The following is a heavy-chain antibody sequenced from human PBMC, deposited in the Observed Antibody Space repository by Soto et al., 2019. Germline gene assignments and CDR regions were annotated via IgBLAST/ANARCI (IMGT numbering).Heavy chain of an antibody. D-gene: IGHD2-15*01. J-gene: IGHJ6*02. V-gene: IGHV3-49*04. CDR1: GVTFKDYG. Sequence: GGSLRLSCGAPGVTFKDYGMHWVRQAPGKGLEWVGFIRSKAYGGTTEYAASVKGRFTISRDDSKSIAYLQVNSLKTEDTAVYYCTRDLPPNCSGGSCYSYGMDVWGQGTTVTVSS. CDR3: TRDLPPNCSGGSCYSYGMDV. CDR2: IRSKAYGGTT.